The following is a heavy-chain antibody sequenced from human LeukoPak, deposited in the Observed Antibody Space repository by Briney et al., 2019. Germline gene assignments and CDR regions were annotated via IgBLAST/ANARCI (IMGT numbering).Heavy chain of an antibody. CDR1: GYSISSGYY. Sequence: SETLSLTCTVSGYSISSGYYWGWIRQPPGKGLEWIGSIYHSGSTYYNPSLKSRVTISVDTSKNQFPLKLSSVTAADTAVYYCARDMSGSHAHFDYWGQGTLVTVSS. D-gene: IGHD1-26*01. V-gene: IGHV4-38-2*02. CDR3: ARDMSGSHAHFDY. J-gene: IGHJ4*02. CDR2: IYHSGST.